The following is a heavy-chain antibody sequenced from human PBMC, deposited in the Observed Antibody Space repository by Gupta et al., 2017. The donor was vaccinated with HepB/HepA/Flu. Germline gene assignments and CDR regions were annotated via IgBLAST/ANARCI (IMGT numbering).Heavy chain of an antibody. Sequence: EVQLVESGGGLVKPGGSLRLSCAASGFTFSSYSMNWVRQAPGKGLEWVSSIRSSSSYIYYADSVKGRFTISRDNAKNSLYLQMNSLRAEDTAVYYCARDPLGYCSSTSCYPRPYGMDVWGQGTTVTVSS. CDR2: IRSSSSYI. CDR3: ARDPLGYCSSTSCYPRPYGMDV. V-gene: IGHV3-21*01. D-gene: IGHD2-2*01. J-gene: IGHJ6*02. CDR1: GFTFSSYS.